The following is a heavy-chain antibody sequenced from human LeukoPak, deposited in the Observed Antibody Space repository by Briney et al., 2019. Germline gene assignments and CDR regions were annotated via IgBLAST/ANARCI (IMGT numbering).Heavy chain of an antibody. V-gene: IGHV4-39*01. D-gene: IGHD3-22*01. J-gene: IGHJ4*02. CDR3: TCGYYSRGDY. Sequence: PPETLSLTCNVSGGSISSATYYWGWIRQPPGKGLEWIGSVYYSGSTYYNPSLKSRVTISLDTSENQFSVKLNSVTAADTAIYYCTCGYYSRGDYWGQGTLVTVSS. CDR1: GGSISSATYY. CDR2: VYYSGST.